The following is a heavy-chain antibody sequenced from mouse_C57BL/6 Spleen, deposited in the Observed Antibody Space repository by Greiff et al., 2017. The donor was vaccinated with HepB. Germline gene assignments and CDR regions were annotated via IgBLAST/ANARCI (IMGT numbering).Heavy chain of an antibody. CDR1: GFTFSSYG. CDR2: ISSGGSYT. D-gene: IGHD1-1*01. Sequence: EVKLVESGGDLVKPGGSLKLSCAASGFTFSSYGMSWVRQTPDKRLEWVATISSGGSYTYYPDSVKGRFTISRDNAKNTLYLQMSSLKSEDTAMYYCARHEDYGSSYSYFDYWGQGTTLTVSS. V-gene: IGHV5-6*01. CDR3: ARHEDYGSSYSYFDY. J-gene: IGHJ2*01.